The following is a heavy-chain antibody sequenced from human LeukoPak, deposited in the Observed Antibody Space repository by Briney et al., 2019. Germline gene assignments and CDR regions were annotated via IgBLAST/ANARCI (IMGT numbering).Heavy chain of an antibody. J-gene: IGHJ4*02. D-gene: IGHD6-19*01. Sequence: GGSLRLSCAASGFTFSNYWMHWVRQAPGKGLVWVSRINSDGINTSYADSVKGRFTISRDNAKNTLNLQMNSLRAEDTAVYYCAKTHSSGWWYFDYWGQGTLVTVSS. CDR2: INSDGINT. V-gene: IGHV3-74*01. CDR1: GFTFSNYW. CDR3: AKTHSSGWWYFDY.